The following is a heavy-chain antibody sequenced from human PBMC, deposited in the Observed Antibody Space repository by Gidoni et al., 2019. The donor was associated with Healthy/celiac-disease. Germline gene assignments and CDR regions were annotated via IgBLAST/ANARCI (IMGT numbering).Heavy chain of an antibody. CDR3: AREDSSGWYVIGSTDNWFDP. J-gene: IGHJ5*02. CDR1: GFPFSSYA. D-gene: IGHD6-19*01. V-gene: IGHV3-30-3*01. Sequence: QVQLVESGGGVVQPGRSLRLSCAASGFPFSSYAMHWVRQAPGKGLEWVAVISYDGSNKYYADSVKGRFTISRDNSKNTLYLQMNSLRAEDTAVYYCAREDSSGWYVIGSTDNWFDPWGQGTLVTVSS. CDR2: ISYDGSNK.